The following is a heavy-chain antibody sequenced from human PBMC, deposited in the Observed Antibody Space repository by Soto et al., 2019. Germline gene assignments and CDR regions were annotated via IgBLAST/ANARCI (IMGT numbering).Heavy chain of an antibody. V-gene: IGHV3-23*01. CDR1: GFSFSTYG. Sequence: PGGSLRLSCAASGFSFSTYGMSWVRQAPGKGLEWVSGISGSSGSTYYADSIKGRFTVSRDNSKNMLYLQMNGLRVEDTAVYYCAKVADVVVTYFDYWGQGSLVTVSS. J-gene: IGHJ4*02. CDR3: AKVADVVVTYFDY. D-gene: IGHD2-15*01. CDR2: ISGSSGST.